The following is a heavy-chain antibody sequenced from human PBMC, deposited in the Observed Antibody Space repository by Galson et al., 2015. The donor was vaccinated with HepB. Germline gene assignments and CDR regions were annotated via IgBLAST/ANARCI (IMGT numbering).Heavy chain of an antibody. CDR2: IDPSDSYT. J-gene: IGHJ6*02. D-gene: IGHD4-11*01. CDR3: ARRHGGDYSNYLYYYYGMDV. V-gene: IGHV5-10-1*01. CDR1: GYSFTSYW. Sequence: QSGAEVKKPGESLRISCKGSGYSFTSYWISWVRQMPGKGLEWMGRIDPSDSYTNYSPSFQGHVTISADKSISTAYLQWSSLKASDTAMYYCARRHGGDYSNYLYYYYGMDVWGQGTTVTVSS.